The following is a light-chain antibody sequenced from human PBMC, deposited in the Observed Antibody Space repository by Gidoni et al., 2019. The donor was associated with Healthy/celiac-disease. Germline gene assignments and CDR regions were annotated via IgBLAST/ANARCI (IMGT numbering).Light chain of an antibody. CDR3: QQSDSTPPEIT. Sequence: DIQMTQSPSSLSASVGDRVTITCRASQSISSYLNWYQQKPGKAPKLLIYAASSLQSGVPSRFSGSGSGTDFTLTISSLQPEDFATYYCQQSDSTPPEITFGQXTRLEIK. J-gene: IGKJ5*01. CDR2: AAS. V-gene: IGKV1-39*01. CDR1: QSISSY.